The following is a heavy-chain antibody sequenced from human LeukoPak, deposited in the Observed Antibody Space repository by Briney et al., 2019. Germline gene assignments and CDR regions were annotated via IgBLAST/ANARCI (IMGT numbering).Heavy chain of an antibody. Sequence: PSRTLSLTCGVSGGSITTTNWWSWVRQPPGQGLEWIGEIHLSGRTNYNPSLNSRVTLALDTSKNHLSLSLTSVTAADTAVYYCSRENGAFSPFGYWGQGTLVTVPS. V-gene: IGHV4-4*02. D-gene: IGHD2-8*01. CDR2: IHLSGRT. CDR3: SRENGAFSPFGY. CDR1: GGSITTTNW. J-gene: IGHJ4*02.